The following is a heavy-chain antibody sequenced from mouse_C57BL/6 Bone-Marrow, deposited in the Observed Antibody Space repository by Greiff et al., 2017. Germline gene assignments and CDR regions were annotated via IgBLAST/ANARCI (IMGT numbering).Heavy chain of an antibody. D-gene: IGHD4-1*01. CDR1: GYTFTSYW. CDR2: IYPTSGRT. Sequence: VQLQQPGAELVKPGASVKMSCKASGYTFTSYWITWVKQRPGQGLEWIGDIYPTSGRTNYNEKFKSKAILTVETSSNTAYMQLSSLTSEDSAVFYCARSVPLGRSFDYWGQGTTLTVSS. V-gene: IGHV1-55*01. J-gene: IGHJ2*01. CDR3: ARSVPLGRSFDY.